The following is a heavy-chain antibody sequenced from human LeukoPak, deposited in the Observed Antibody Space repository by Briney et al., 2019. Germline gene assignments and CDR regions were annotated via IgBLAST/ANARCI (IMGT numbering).Heavy chain of an antibody. D-gene: IGHD1-26*01. CDR3: ARGIQQAKYSGSYYY. CDR2: IIPIFGTA. CDR1: GGTFSSYA. Sequence: GASVKVSCKASGGTFSSYAISWVRQAPGQGLEWMGGIIPIFGTANYAQKFQGRVTITTDESTSTAYMELSSLRSEDTAVYYCARGIQQAKYSGSYYYWGQGTLVTVSS. V-gene: IGHV1-69*05. J-gene: IGHJ4*02.